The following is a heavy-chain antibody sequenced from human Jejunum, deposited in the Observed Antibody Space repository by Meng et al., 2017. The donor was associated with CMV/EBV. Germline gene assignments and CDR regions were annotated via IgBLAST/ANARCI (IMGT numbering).Heavy chain of an antibody. CDR3: ARDFNSLAVSAANWFDP. V-gene: IGHV1-2*02. J-gene: IGHJ5*02. CDR2: INPNSGGT. CDR1: GYTFTGYY. D-gene: IGHD6-19*01. Sequence: QGPLVQAGAEVKKPGASVKVSCKASGYTFTGYYMHWVRQAPGQGLEWMGWINPNSGGTNYKEKFQGRVTMTRDTSISTAYMELSSLTSDDTAVYYCARDFNSLAVSAANWFDPWGQGTLVTVSS.